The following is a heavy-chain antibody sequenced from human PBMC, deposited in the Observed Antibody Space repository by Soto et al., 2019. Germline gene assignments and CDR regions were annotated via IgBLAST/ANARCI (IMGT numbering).Heavy chain of an antibody. CDR1: GFTFSSYE. J-gene: IGHJ6*02. CDR3: ARDLLHYDFWSGYSAYFYYGMDV. Sequence: GGSLRLSCAASGFTFSSYEINWGRQAPGQGLEWVSYISDSGGTVYYADSVKGRFTVSRDNAQNSVYLQMNSLRTEDTAVYYCARDLLHYDFWSGYSAYFYYGMDVWGPGTTVTVSS. D-gene: IGHD3-3*01. V-gene: IGHV3-48*03. CDR2: ISDSGGTV.